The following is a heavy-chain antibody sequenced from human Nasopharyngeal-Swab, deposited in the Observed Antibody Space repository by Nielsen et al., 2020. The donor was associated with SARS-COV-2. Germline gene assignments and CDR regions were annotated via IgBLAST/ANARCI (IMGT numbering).Heavy chain of an antibody. CDR3: GRAGSYRIDY. D-gene: IGHD1-14*01. Sequence: GVLKISCVASGFTFSSYWMQWVRQPPGKGLEWVARINSDGRTKDHADSLQGRFTIASDNAKNEVYLQLNGLRDEDTAVYYCGRAGSYRIDYWGQGTLVTVSS. V-gene: IGHV3-74*01. J-gene: IGHJ4*02. CDR1: GFTFSSYW. CDR2: INSDGRTK.